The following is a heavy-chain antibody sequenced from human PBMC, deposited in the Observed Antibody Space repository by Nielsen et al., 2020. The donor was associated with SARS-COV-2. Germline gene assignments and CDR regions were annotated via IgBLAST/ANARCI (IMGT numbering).Heavy chain of an antibody. D-gene: IGHD3-9*01. Sequence: SQTLSLTCAASGDSISSSSSFWAWIRQPPGKGLQWIGNIYFSGRTSYNPSLKSRVTISLQTSRNQFSLKLTSVTAADTAVYYCAKLQYFDEGFDPWGQGTLVTVSS. CDR2: IYFSGRT. J-gene: IGHJ5*02. V-gene: IGHV4-39*01. CDR1: GDSISSSSSF. CDR3: AKLQYFDEGFDP.